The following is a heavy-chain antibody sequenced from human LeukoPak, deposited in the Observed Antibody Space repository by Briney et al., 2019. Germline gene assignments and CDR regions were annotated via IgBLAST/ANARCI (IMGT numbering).Heavy chain of an antibody. J-gene: IGHJ4*02. CDR1: GGSISSYY. Sequence: SEALSLTCTVSGGSISSYYWSWIRQPPGKGLEWTGYIYYSGSTNYNPSLKSRVTISVDTSKNQFSLKLSSVTAADTAMYYCARAVSSRFDYWGQGTLVTVSS. CDR2: IYYSGST. D-gene: IGHD5/OR15-5a*01. V-gene: IGHV4-59*08. CDR3: ARAVSSRFDY.